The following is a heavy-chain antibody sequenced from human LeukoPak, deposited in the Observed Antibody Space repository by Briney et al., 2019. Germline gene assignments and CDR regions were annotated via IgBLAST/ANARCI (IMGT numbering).Heavy chain of an antibody. V-gene: IGHV4-39*01. CDR2: IYYSGST. CDR3: ARRRGWSVDY. J-gene: IGHJ4*02. Sequence: SETLSLTCTVSGGSISSSSYYWGWIRQPLGKGLEWIGSIYYSGSTYYNPSLKSRVTISVDTSKNQFSLKLSPVTAADTAVYYCARRRGWSVDYWGQGTLVTVSS. D-gene: IGHD6-19*01. CDR1: GGSISSSSYY.